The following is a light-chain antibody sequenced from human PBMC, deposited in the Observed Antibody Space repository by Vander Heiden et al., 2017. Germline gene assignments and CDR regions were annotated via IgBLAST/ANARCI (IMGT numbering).Light chain of an antibody. CDR1: SSDVGGYNY. Sequence: QSAPTQPAPVSGSPGQSITISCTGTSSDVGGYNYVSWCQQHPGKAPKLIIYYVSYRPSGVSYRFSGSKSGNTASLTISGLQAEDKANYFCSSYTTSSTLRVFGTGTKVTVL. V-gene: IGLV2-14*03. CDR2: YVS. J-gene: IGLJ1*01. CDR3: SSYTTSSTLRV.